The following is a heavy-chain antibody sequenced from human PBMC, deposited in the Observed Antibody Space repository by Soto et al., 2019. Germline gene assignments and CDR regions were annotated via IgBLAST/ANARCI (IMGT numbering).Heavy chain of an antibody. CDR1: GHSISSGYY. CDR3: ARGEYYGSGSYFDY. V-gene: IGHV4-38-2*01. J-gene: IGHJ4*02. D-gene: IGHD3-10*01. Sequence: ETLSLTCAVSGHSISSGYYWGWIRQPPGKGLEWIGSFYHSGSTYYNPSLKSRVTISVDTSKYQFSLKLSSVTAADTAVYYCARGEYYGSGSYFDYWGQGTLGTVSS. CDR2: FYHSGST.